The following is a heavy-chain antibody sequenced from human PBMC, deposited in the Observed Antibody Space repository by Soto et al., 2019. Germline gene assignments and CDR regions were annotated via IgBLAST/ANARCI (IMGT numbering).Heavy chain of an antibody. CDR2: IWYDGSNK. CDR1: GFTFSSYG. J-gene: IGHJ6*02. D-gene: IGHD3-22*01. Sequence: SLRLSCAASGFTFSSYGMHWVRQAPGKGLEWVAVIWYDGSNKYYADSVKGRFTISRDNSKNTLYLQMNSLRAADTAVYNCAXXSYDSCGYFVPRHYYGMDVWGQGTTVSVSS. V-gene: IGHV3-33*01. CDR3: AXXSYDSCGYFVPRHYYGMDV.